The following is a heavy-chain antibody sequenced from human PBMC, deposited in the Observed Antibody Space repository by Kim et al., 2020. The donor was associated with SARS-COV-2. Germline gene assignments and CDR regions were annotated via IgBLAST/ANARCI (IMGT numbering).Heavy chain of an antibody. V-gene: IGHV4-59*01. CDR2: IYYSGST. CDR3: ARDLGSDGYPFYFDY. CDR1: GGSISSYY. Sequence: SETLSLTCTVSGGSISSYYWSWIRQPPGKGLEWIGYIYYSGSTNYNPSLKSRVTISVDTSKNQFSLKLSSVTAADTAVYYCARDLGSDGYPFYFDYWGQGTLVTVSS. J-gene: IGHJ4*02. D-gene: IGHD5-12*01.